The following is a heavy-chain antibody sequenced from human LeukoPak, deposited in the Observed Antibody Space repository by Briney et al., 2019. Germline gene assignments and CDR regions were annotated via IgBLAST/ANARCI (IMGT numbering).Heavy chain of an antibody. J-gene: IGHJ4*02. D-gene: IGHD6-6*01. V-gene: IGHV4-30-4*08. CDR2: IYYSGTT. Sequence: PSQTLSLTCTVSGGSISSGDYYWSWIRQPPGKGLEWIGYIYYSGTTYYNPSLKSRVTISVDTAKNQFSLKLSSVTAADTAVYYCARTFIAARLFDYWGQGTLVTVSS. CDR3: ARTFIAARLFDY. CDR1: GGSISSGDYY.